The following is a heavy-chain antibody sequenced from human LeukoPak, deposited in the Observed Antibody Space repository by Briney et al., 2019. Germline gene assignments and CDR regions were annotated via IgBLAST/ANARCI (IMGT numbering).Heavy chain of an antibody. J-gene: IGHJ3*02. CDR2: IYPGDSDT. D-gene: IGHD4-17*01. CDR1: GYSFTSYW. CDR3: ARYGWATTVTTRSDAFDI. V-gene: IGHV5-51*01. Sequence: GESLKISCQGSGYSFTSYWIGWVRQMPGKGLEWMGIIYPGDSDTRYSPSFQGQVTLSADKSISTAYLQWSSLKGSDTAMYYCARYGWATTVTTRSDAFDIWGQGTMVTVSS.